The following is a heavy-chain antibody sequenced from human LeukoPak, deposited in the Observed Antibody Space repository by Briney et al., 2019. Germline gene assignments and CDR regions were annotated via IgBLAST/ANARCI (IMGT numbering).Heavy chain of an antibody. CDR1: GYSISSGYY. V-gene: IGHV4-38-2*02. CDR3: ASQGYFDWLSFDY. CDR2: IYHSGST. Sequence: SETLSLTCTVSGYSISSGYYWGWIRPPPGKGLEWIGSIYHSGSTYYNPSLKSRVTISVDTSKNQFSLKLSSVTAADTAVYYCASQGYFDWLSFDYWGQGTLVTVSS. J-gene: IGHJ4*02. D-gene: IGHD3-9*01.